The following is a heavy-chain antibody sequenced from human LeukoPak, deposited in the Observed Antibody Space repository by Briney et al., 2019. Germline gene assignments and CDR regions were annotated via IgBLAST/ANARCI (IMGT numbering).Heavy chain of an antibody. CDR2: ISAYNGNT. D-gene: IGHD2-15*01. V-gene: IGHV1-18*04. Sequence: GASVKVSCKASGYTLTSYGISWVRQAPGQGLEWMGWISAYNGNTNYAQKLQGRVTMTTDTSTSTAYMELRSLRSDDTAVYYCARVRDVVVVAATQPDFDYWGQGTLVTVSS. CDR1: GYTLTSYG. CDR3: ARVRDVVVVAATQPDFDY. J-gene: IGHJ4*02.